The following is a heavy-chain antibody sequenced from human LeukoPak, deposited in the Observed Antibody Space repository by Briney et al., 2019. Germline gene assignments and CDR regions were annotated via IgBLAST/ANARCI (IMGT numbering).Heavy chain of an antibody. D-gene: IGHD6-13*01. CDR1: GFTFGSYG. V-gene: IGHV3-33*01. Sequence: PGGSLRLSCAASGFTFGSYGMHWVRQAPGKGLEWVAVIRYDGGNKYYADSVKGRFTISRDNAKNSLYLQMNSLRAEDTAVYYCARDRQRQQLAWEFDYWGQGTLVAVPS. J-gene: IGHJ4*02. CDR2: IRYDGGNK. CDR3: ARDRQRQQLAWEFDY.